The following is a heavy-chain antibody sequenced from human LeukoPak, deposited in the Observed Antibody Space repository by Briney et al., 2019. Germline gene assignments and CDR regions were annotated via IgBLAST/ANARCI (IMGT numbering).Heavy chain of an antibody. D-gene: IGHD3-10*01. CDR1: GSTFSSYA. Sequence: GGYLIPSCAAAGSTFSSYAMRWVRQAPGKGLEWVSAISGGGGSTYYADAVKGRFTISRDNSKNTLYLQMNSLRAEDTAVYYWTKTGVRGVIPNCDYWGQGALVTVSS. CDR3: TKTGVRGVIPNCDY. J-gene: IGHJ4*02. V-gene: IGHV3-23*01. CDR2: ISGGGGST.